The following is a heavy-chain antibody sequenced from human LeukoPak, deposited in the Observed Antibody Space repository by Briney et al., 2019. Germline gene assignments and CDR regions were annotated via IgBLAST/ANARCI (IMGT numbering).Heavy chain of an antibody. CDR1: GFTFSTYA. V-gene: IGHV3-23*01. CDR2: VIGSYT. Sequence: PGGSLRLSCAASGFTFSTYAMSWVRRTPGKGLEWVSAVIGSYTYYADSVKGRFTISRDNSKNTLFLEMNSLRAGDTAVYYCAKGSSSSRPYYFDSWGLGTLVIVSS. J-gene: IGHJ4*02. D-gene: IGHD6-13*01. CDR3: AKGSSSSRPYYFDS.